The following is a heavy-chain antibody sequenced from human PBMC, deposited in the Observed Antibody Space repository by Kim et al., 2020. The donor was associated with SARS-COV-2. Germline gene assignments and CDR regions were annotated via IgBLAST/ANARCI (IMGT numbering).Heavy chain of an antibody. Sequence: GRSLRLSCAASVFTFSSYAMSWVRQAPGKGLEWVSAISCSGGSTYYADSVKGRFTISRDNSKNTLYLQMNSLRAEDTAVYYCAKDSRGYSYAVDYWGQGTLVTVSS. V-gene: IGHV3-23*01. CDR1: VFTFSSYA. D-gene: IGHD5-18*01. J-gene: IGHJ4*02. CDR3: AKDSRGYSYAVDY. CDR2: ISCSGGST.